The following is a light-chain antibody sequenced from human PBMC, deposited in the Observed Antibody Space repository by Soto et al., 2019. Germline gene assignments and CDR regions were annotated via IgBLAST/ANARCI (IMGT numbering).Light chain of an antibody. J-gene: IGKJ1*01. CDR3: QQYNNWPQT. CDR2: KPS. V-gene: IGKV1-5*03. CDR1: QTISSW. Sequence: IQMPQSPSTLSGSVGDRVTITCLASQTISSWLSWYQQKPGTAPKLLIPKPSTLKSGVPSRFSGSGSGTEFTLTISSLQSEDFAEYHCQQYNNWPQTFGQGTKVDI.